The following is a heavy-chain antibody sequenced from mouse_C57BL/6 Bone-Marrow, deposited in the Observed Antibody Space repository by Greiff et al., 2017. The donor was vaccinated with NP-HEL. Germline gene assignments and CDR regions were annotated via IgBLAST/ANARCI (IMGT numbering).Heavy chain of an antibody. Sequence: QVQLKQSGSELRSPGSSVKLSCKDFDSEVFPIAYMSWVRQKPGHGFEWIGGILPSIGRTIYGEKFEDKATLDADTLSNTAYLELNSLTSEDSAIYYCARDGYDYGSSPDWAMDYWGQGTSVTVSS. CDR3: ARDGYDYGSSPDWAMDY. D-gene: IGHD1-1*01. V-gene: IGHV15-2*01. CDR1: DSEVFPIAY. CDR2: ILPSIGRT. J-gene: IGHJ4*01.